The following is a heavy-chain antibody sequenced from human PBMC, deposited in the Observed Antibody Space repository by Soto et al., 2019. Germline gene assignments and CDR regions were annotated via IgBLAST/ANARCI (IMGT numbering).Heavy chain of an antibody. CDR3: AKDWTSI. CDR1: GFTFNTYW. D-gene: IGHD3-3*01. Sequence: PGGSLRHSCAASGFTFNTYWMQWVRQAPGKGLVWVSRIKSDGSYTNYADSVKGRFTISRDNSKNTLYLQMNSLRAEDTAVYFCAKDWTSIWGQGTMVTVSS. CDR2: IKSDGSYT. V-gene: IGHV3-74*01. J-gene: IGHJ3*02.